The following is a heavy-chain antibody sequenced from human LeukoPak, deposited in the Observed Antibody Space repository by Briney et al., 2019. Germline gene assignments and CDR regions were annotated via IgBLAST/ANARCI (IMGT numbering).Heavy chain of an antibody. D-gene: IGHD5-24*01. V-gene: IGHV3-23*01. CDR1: GFTFSSYA. Sequence: GGSLRLSCAASGFTFSSYAMSWVRQAPGKGLEWVSAISGSGGSTYYADSVKGRFTISRDNSKNTLYLQMNSLRAEDTAVYYCAKDSGDGYNTYYFDYWGQGTLVTVSS. J-gene: IGHJ4*02. CDR2: ISGSGGST. CDR3: AKDSGDGYNTYYFDY.